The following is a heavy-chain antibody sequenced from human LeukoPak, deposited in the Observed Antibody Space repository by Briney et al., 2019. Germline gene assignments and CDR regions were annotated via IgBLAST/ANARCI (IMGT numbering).Heavy chain of an antibody. CDR3: AKHYMGSSYNHGLDC. D-gene: IGHD3-10*01. Sequence: SQTLSLTCTVSGGSISSGSYFWTWIRQPAGKGLEWIGRIFTSGSTNYNPSLGSRVTISVDTSKNQFSLKLSSVTAADTALYYCAKHYMGSSYNHGLDCWGQGTLVTVSS. CDR1: GGSISSGSYF. V-gene: IGHV4-61*02. J-gene: IGHJ4*02. CDR2: IFTSGST.